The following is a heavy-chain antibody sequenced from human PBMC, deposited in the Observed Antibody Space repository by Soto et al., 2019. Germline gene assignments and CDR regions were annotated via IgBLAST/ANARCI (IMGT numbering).Heavy chain of an antibody. D-gene: IGHD2-2*01. V-gene: IGHV4-39*01. CDR1: GGSISSSSYY. CDR2: IYYSGST. CDR3: ARLQVPATADY. J-gene: IGHJ4*02. Sequence: QLQLQESGLGLMKPSETLALTCTVSGGSISSSSYYWGWIRQPPGKGLEWIGSIYYSGSTYYNPSLKSRVTISVDTSKNQFSLKLSSVTAADTAVYYCARLQVPATADYWGQGTLVTVSS.